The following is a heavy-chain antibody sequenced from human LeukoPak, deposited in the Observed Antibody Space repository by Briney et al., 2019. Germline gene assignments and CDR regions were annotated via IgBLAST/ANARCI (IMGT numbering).Heavy chain of an antibody. CDR1: GGTFSSYA. J-gene: IGHJ3*02. CDR3: ARAPKYSSSWNHDAFDI. CDR2: IIPILGIA. V-gene: IGHV1-69*04. D-gene: IGHD6-13*01. Sequence: VASVKVSCKASGGTFSSYAISWVRQAPGQGLEWMGRIIPILGIANYAQKLQGRVTMTTDTSTSTAYMELRSLRSDDTAVYYCARAPKYSSSWNHDAFDIWGQGTMVTVSS.